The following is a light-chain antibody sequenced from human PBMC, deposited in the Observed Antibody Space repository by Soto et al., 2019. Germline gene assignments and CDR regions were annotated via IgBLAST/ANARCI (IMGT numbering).Light chain of an antibody. CDR2: WSS. Sequence: DIVMTQSPESLALSLGERATINCRSSQNLLYSSNNKIYLSWYQQKRGQPPRLLFYWSSTRESGVPERFSTSASGTDFPLTSSSLQAEDVAVYYCQQYYTAWTFGQGTRVEL. V-gene: IGKV4-1*01. CDR3: QQYYTAWT. CDR1: QNLLYSSNNKIY. J-gene: IGKJ1*01.